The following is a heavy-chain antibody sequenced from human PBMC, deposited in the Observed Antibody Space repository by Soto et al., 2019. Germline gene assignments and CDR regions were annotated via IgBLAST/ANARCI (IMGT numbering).Heavy chain of an antibody. J-gene: IGHJ2*01. Sequence: EVQLVESGGGLIQPGGSLRLSCAASGFTVSSNYMSWVRQAPGKGLEWVSVIYSGGSTYYADSVKGRFTISRGNSKNTLYLQMNSLRAEDTAVYYCARDQRDSSGFTLDWYFDLWGRGTLVTVSS. CDR1: GFTVSSNY. D-gene: IGHD3-22*01. CDR2: IYSGGST. V-gene: IGHV3-53*01. CDR3: ARDQRDSSGFTLDWYFDL.